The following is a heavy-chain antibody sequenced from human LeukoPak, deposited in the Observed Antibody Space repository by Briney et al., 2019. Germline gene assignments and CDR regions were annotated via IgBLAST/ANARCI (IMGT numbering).Heavy chain of an antibody. CDR2: IYYSGST. D-gene: IGHD3-16*02. J-gene: IGHJ5*02. CDR1: GGSVSSGSYY. CDR3: ARIRISSAYWGSYRSAWFDP. V-gene: IGHV4-61*01. Sequence: SETLSLTCTVSGGSVSSGSYYWSWIRQPPGKGLEWIGYIYYSGSTNYNPSLKSRVTISVDTSKNQFSLKLSSVTAADTAVYYCARIRISSAYWGSYRSAWFDPWGQGTLVTVSS.